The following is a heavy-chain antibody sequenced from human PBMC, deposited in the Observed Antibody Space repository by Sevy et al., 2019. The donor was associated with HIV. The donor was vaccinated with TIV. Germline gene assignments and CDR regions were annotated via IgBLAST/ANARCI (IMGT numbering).Heavy chain of an antibody. CDR3: ARDCSSTTCLWGMDV. CDR1: GFTFSNYW. Sequence: GGSLRLSCAASGFTFSNYWMSWVRQAPGKGLEWVAHIKRDRSEKYYVDSVKGRFTISRDNAKNSLYLQMNSLRAEDTAVYYCARDCSSTTCLWGMDVWGQWTTVTVSS. D-gene: IGHD2-2*01. CDR2: IKRDRSEK. V-gene: IGHV3-7*03. J-gene: IGHJ6*02.